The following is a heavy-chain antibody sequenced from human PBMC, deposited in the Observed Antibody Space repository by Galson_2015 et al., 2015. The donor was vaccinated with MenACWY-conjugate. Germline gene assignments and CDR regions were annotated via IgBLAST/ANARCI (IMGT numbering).Heavy chain of an antibody. CDR2: INSDGRST. D-gene: IGHD1-26*01. CDR1: GFTFSTYW. Sequence: SLRLSCAASGFTFSTYWMHWVRHAPGKGLVWVSRINSDGRSTSYADSVKGRFTISRDNAKNTLYLQMNSLRAEDTAVYYCARLGGNYRTTSHFDYWEPGNPGHRLL. J-gene: IGHJ4*02. CDR3: ARLGGNYRTTSHFDY. V-gene: IGHV3-74*01.